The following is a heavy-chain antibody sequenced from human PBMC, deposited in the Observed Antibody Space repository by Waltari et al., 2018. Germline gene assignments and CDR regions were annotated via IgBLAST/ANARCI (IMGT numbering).Heavy chain of an antibody. D-gene: IGHD3-3*01. CDR2: IIPIVGIA. CDR3: ARYGKGFYPTCFGC. V-gene: IGHV1-69*02. Sequence: QFQLVQSGAAVKTPGSSVKVSCKAPGCTFSSYTISWLRQAPGQGLEWMGRIIPIVGIAKYEQKLQGRVTITTDKSTITAYMGLSSLGSEDTAVYYCARYGKGFYPTCFGCWGQGTLVTVSS. J-gene: IGHJ4*02. CDR1: GCTFSSYT.